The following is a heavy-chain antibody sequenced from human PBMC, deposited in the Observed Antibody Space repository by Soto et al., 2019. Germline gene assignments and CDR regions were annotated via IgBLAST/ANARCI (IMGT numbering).Heavy chain of an antibody. CDR2: IFSDAER. Sequence: SGPTLVNPTETLTLTCNVSGFSLTTGRMGVSWIRQPPGKALEWLAHIFSDAERSYSQSLQGRLTVSKVGFGSQVVLTMTNMDPVDTGTYFCVRMNAASYSSYYAMAVWGQGTTVPVSS. V-gene: IGHV2-26*01. J-gene: IGHJ6*02. CDR1: GFSLTTGRMG. CDR3: VRMNAASYSSYYAMAV. D-gene: IGHD3-10*01.